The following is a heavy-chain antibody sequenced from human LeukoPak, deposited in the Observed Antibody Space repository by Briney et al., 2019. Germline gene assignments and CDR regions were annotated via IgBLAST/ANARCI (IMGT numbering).Heavy chain of an antibody. D-gene: IGHD1-26*01. CDR1: GGSISNSY. J-gene: IGHJ4*02. CDR3: ARHGRFYSGSDPLDY. CDR2: VSYSGTT. V-gene: IGHV4-59*08. Sequence: SETLSLTCTVSGGSISNSYWSWIRQPPGRGLEWIGDVSYSGTTHDNPSLKSRVIMSVDTSKNHFSLQLSSVTAADTAVYYCARHGRFYSGSDPLDYWGQGTLVTVSS.